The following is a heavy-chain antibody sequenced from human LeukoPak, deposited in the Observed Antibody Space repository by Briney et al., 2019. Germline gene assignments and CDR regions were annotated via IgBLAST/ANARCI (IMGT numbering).Heavy chain of an antibody. V-gene: IGHV3-21*01. D-gene: IGHD3-16*01. CDR1: GFTFSSYS. CDR3: ARDSRTFAGVMGDY. Sequence: PGGSLRLSCAASGFTFSSYSMNWVRQAPGKGLEWVSSISSSSSYIYYADSVKGRLTISRDNAKNSLYLQMNSLRAEDTAVYYCARDSRTFAGVMGDYWGQGTLVTVSS. CDR2: ISSSSSYI. J-gene: IGHJ4*02.